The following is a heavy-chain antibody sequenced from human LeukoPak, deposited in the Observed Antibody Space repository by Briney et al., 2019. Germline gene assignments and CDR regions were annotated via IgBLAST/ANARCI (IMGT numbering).Heavy chain of an antibody. Sequence: SETLSLTCTVSGGSISNYYWSWIRQPPGKGLEWIGYIFYTGTTNYNFSLKSRLTISVDTSKNQFSLRLTSVTAADTAVYYCARGWGYFGYWGQGTLVTVSS. CDR3: ARGWGYFGY. J-gene: IGHJ4*02. CDR1: GGSISNYY. V-gene: IGHV4-59*01. CDR2: IFYTGTT. D-gene: IGHD6-19*01.